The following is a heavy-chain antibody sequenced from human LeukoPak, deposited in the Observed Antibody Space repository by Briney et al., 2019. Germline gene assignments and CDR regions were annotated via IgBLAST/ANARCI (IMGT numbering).Heavy chain of an antibody. D-gene: IGHD6-13*01. J-gene: IGHJ5*02. Sequence: GGSLRLSCAASGFTFSSYWMSWVRQAPGKGLEWVANIKQDGSEKYYVDSVKGRFTISRDNAKNSLYLQMNSLRAEDTAVYYCARDYGYSSPYNWFDPWGQGTLVTVSS. CDR3: ARDYGYSSPYNWFDP. CDR1: GFTFSSYW. V-gene: IGHV3-7*03. CDR2: IKQDGSEK.